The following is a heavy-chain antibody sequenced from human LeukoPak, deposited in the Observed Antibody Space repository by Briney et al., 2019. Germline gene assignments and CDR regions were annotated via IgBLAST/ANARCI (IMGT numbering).Heavy chain of an antibody. V-gene: IGHV3-30*02. D-gene: IGHD1-14*01. Sequence: GGSLRLSCAGSGFAFNIYGLHWIRQAPGEGLEWVAFVKSDGISKYYADSVKGRFSISRDNSANTLFLEMNSLRPDDTAVHYCANKLTSSRRFDNWGQGTLVTVSS. J-gene: IGHJ4*02. CDR1: GFAFNIYG. CDR2: VKSDGISK. CDR3: ANKLTSSRRFDN.